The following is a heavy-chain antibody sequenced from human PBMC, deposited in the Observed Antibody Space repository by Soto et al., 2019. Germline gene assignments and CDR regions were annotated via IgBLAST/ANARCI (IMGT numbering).Heavy chain of an antibody. CDR2: INPSGGNT. CDR1: GYTFTNHY. Sequence: ASVKVSCKASGYTFTNHYMHSVRQAPGQGLEWMGTINPSGGNTNYAQNLQGRVTMTRDTSTSTVYMELSSLRSHDTAMYYWARDAVTYTFYFDYWGQGTLVTVSS. CDR3: ARDAVTYTFYFDY. J-gene: IGHJ4*02. D-gene: IGHD3-16*01. V-gene: IGHV1-46*01.